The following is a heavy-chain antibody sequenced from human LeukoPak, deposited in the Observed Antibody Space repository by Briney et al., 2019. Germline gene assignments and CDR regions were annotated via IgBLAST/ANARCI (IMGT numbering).Heavy chain of an antibody. V-gene: IGHV3-11*01. D-gene: IGHD1-26*01. CDR3: ARLGSYDSHCFDY. Sequence: GGSLRLSCAASGFTFSDYSMSWIRQAPGKGLEWVSYIKSSDGTTYYADSVKGRFTISRDNARNSLYLQMTSLRAEDTAVYYCARLGSYDSHCFDYWGQGTLVTVSS. CDR2: IKSSDGTT. J-gene: IGHJ4*02. CDR1: GFTFSDYS.